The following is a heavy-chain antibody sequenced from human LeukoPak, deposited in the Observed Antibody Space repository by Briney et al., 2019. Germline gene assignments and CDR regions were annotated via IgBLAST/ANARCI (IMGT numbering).Heavy chain of an antibody. V-gene: IGHV3-20*04. J-gene: IGHJ6*04. CDR1: GLKFDDYG. CDR2: ISWNGAST. CDR3: AELGITMIGGV. D-gene: IGHD3-10*02. Sequence: PGGSLRLSCAASGLKFDDYGMSWVRHAPGKGLEWVSGISWNGASTGYADSVKGRFTISRDNSKNTLYLQMNSLRAEDTAVYYCAELGITMIGGVWGKGTTVTISS.